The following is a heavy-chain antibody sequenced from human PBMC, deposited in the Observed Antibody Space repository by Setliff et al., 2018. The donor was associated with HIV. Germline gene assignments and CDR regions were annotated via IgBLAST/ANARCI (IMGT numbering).Heavy chain of an antibody. CDR1: GDSFTSYW. V-gene: IGHV5-51*01. D-gene: IGHD3-10*01. J-gene: IGHJ1*01. Sequence: GESLKISCKGSGDSFTSYWIGWVRQMPGKGLEWMGIIYPGDSDTRYSPSFQGQVTISADKSISTAYLQWSSLKASDTAMYYCARHGAEYYGSGSYYNLWGQGTLVTVSS. CDR2: IYPGDSDT. CDR3: ARHGAEYYGSGSYYNL.